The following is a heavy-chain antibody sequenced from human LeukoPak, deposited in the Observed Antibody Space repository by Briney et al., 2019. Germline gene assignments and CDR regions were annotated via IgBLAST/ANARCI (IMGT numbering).Heavy chain of an antibody. CDR3: ARDPPDHRAVAVTGVWFDP. CDR2: IIPIFGTA. CDR1: GGTFSSYA. J-gene: IGHJ5*02. V-gene: IGHV1-69*13. Sequence: ASEKVSCKASGGTFSSYAISWVRQAPGQGLEWMGGIIPIFGTANYAQKFQGRGTITADESTSTAYMELSSLRSEDTAVYYCARDPPDHRAVAVTGVWFDPWGQGTLVTVSS. D-gene: IGHD6-19*01.